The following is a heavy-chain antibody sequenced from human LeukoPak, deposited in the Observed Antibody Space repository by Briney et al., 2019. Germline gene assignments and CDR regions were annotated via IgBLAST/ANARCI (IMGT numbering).Heavy chain of an antibody. J-gene: IGHJ4*02. CDR3: ASLPRPETVVTSHKVLDY. CDR2: ISSSSSTI. D-gene: IGHD3-22*01. CDR1: GFTFSSYS. Sequence: GGSLRLSCAASGFTFSSYSMNWVRQAPGKGLEWVSYISSSSSTIYYADSVKGRFTISRDNAKNSLYLQMNSLRAEDTAVYYCASLPRPETVVTSHKVLDYWGQGTLVTVSS. V-gene: IGHV3-48*04.